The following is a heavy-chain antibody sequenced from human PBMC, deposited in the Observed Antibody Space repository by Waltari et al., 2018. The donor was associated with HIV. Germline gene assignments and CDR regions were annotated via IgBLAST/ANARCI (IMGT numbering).Heavy chain of an antibody. CDR2: IKPIGGGT. J-gene: IGHJ4*02. D-gene: IGHD3-16*01. CDR1: GYNFSDNY. CDR3: ARVPQGRLGELSTYYFDY. Sequence: QVQLVQPGAVVKKPGVSVKVSCKTSGYNFSDNYIHWMRQAPGQGPGWMGLIKPIGGGTNYAQRFQDRVTFTRDTHFSTVFMYLSRLASDDTAVYYCARVPQGRLGELSTYYFDYWGQGSLVIVSS. V-gene: IGHV1-2*02.